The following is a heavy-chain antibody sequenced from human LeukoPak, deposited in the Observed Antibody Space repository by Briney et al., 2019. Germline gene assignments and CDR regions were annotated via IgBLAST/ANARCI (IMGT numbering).Heavy chain of an antibody. D-gene: IGHD3-10*01. CDR3: ARLVMVRGVIINNYYYMDV. V-gene: IGHV1-8*02. Sequence: ASVKVSCKASGVTFSSYAINWVRQATGQGLEWMGWMNPNSGDTGYAQKFQGRVTMTRNTSISTAYMELSSLRSEDTAVYYCARLVMVRGVIINNYYYMDVWGKGTTVTISS. CDR1: GVTFSSYA. J-gene: IGHJ6*03. CDR2: MNPNSGDT.